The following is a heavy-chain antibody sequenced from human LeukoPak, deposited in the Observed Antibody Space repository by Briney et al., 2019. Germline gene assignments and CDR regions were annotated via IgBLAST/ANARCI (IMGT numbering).Heavy chain of an antibody. Sequence: SETLSLTCTVSGGSISTYYWSWMRQPPGKGLEWIGYIYYSGSTNYNPSLKSRVTISVDKSKNQFSLKLSSVTAADTAVYYCARGTGFYDSSGYFDYWGQGTLVTVSS. CDR1: GGSISTYY. V-gene: IGHV4-59*08. D-gene: IGHD3-22*01. J-gene: IGHJ4*02. CDR3: ARGTGFYDSSGYFDY. CDR2: IYYSGST.